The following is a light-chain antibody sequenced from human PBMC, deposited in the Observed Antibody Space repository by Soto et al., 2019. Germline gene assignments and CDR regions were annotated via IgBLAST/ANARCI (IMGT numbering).Light chain of an antibody. CDR1: QGISSY. CDR2: AAS. V-gene: IGKV1-8*01. J-gene: IGKJ1*01. CDR3: QQYYSYPPT. Sequence: AIRMTQSPSSLSASTGDRVTITCRASQGISSYLAWYQQKPGKAPKLLIYAASTLQSGVPSRFSGSGSGTDLTPIISCLQSEDVSTYYCQQYYSYPPTFGQGTKVEIK.